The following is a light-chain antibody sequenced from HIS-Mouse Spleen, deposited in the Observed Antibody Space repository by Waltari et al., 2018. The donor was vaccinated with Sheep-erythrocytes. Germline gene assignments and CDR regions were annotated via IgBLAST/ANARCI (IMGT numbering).Light chain of an antibody. V-gene: IGLV2-11*01. CDR1: SSDVGGYNY. Sequence: QSALTQPRSVSGSPGQSVTISCTGTSSDVGGYNYVSWYQPHPGKAPKPMIYDVSKRPSAVPDSFSGSKSGHTASLTISGLQAEDEADYYCCSYAGSYNHVFATGTKVTVL. CDR2: DVS. J-gene: IGLJ1*01. CDR3: CSYAGSYNHV.